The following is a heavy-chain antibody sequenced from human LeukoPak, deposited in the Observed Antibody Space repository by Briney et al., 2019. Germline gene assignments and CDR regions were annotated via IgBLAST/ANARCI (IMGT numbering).Heavy chain of an antibody. D-gene: IGHD2-2*01. CDR3: ASCSSTSCYYYYYYMDV. CDR2: ISSSSSTI. Sequence: GGSLRLSCAASGFTFSSYSMNWVRQAPGKGLEWVSYISSSSSTIYYADSVKGRFTISRDNAKNSLYLQMNSLRAEDTAVYYCASCSSTSCYYYYYYMDVWGKGTTVTVSS. J-gene: IGHJ6*03. V-gene: IGHV3-48*01. CDR1: GFTFSSYS.